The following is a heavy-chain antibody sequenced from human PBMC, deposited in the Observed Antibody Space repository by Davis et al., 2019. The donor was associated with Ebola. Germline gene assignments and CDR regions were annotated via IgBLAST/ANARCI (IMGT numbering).Heavy chain of an antibody. CDR3: ARGSCSGGSCYSPDY. D-gene: IGHD2-15*01. Sequence: ASVKVSCKASGYTFTSYGISWVRQAPGQGLEWMGWISAYNGNTNYAQKVQGRVTMTTDTSTSTAYMELRSLRSDDTAVYYCARGSCSGGSCYSPDYWGQGTLVTVSS. CDR1: GYTFTSYG. V-gene: IGHV1-18*01. J-gene: IGHJ4*02. CDR2: ISAYNGNT.